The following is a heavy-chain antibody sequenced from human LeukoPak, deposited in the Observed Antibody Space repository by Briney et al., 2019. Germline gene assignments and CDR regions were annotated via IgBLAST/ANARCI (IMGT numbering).Heavy chain of an antibody. CDR2: INPSGGST. CDR3: ARDLLDFDILTGYSRGYYYMDV. Sequence: ASVKVSCKASGYTFTSYYMHWVRQAPGQGLEWMGIINPSGGSTSYAQKFQGRVTMTRDMSTSTVYMELSSLRSEDTAVYYCARDLLDFDILTGYSRGYYYMDVWGKGTTVTVSS. V-gene: IGHV1-46*01. CDR1: GYTFTSYY. D-gene: IGHD3-9*01. J-gene: IGHJ6*03.